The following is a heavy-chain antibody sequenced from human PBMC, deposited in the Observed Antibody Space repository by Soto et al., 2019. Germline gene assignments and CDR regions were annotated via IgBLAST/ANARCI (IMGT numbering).Heavy chain of an antibody. V-gene: IGHV1-18*01. J-gene: IGHJ4*02. CDR2: ISAYNGNT. Sequence: ASVKVSCKASGYTFTSYGISWVREATGQGLEWMGWISAYNGNTNYAQKLQGRVTMTTDTSTSTAYMELRSLRSDDTAVYYCARVVITMVRVVTHFDYWGQGTLVTVSS. CDR1: GYTFTSYG. CDR3: ARVVITMVRVVTHFDY. D-gene: IGHD3-10*01.